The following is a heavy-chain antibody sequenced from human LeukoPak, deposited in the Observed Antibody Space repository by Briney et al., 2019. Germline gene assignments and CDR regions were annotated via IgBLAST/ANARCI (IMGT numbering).Heavy chain of an antibody. CDR3: ASVNSGSYPYYFDY. CDR1: GGSISSSSYY. Sequence: SETLSLTCTVSGGSISSSSYYWGWPRQPPGKGLEWIGSIYYSGSTYYNPSLKSRVTIFVDTSKNQFSLKLSSVTAADTAVYYCASVNSGSYPYYFDYWGQGTLVTVSS. V-gene: IGHV4-39*01. J-gene: IGHJ4*02. D-gene: IGHD1-26*01. CDR2: IYYSGST.